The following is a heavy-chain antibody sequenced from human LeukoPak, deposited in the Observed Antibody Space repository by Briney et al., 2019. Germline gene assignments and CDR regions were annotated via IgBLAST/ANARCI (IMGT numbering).Heavy chain of an antibody. CDR2: IYYSGST. J-gene: IGHJ4*02. D-gene: IGHD1-26*01. V-gene: IGHV4-31*03. CDR3: ARVFSGGATTLFDY. Sequence: SETLSLTCTVSGGSISSGGYYRSWIRPPPGQGLVWIGYIYYSGSTYYNPSLKSRVSISVDTSKNQFSLKLSSVTAADTAVYYCARVFSGGATTLFDYWGQGTLVTVSS. CDR1: GGSISSGGYY.